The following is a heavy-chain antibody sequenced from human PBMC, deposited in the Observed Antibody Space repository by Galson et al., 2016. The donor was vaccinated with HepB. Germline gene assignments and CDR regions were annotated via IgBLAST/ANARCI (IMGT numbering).Heavy chain of an antibody. D-gene: IGHD3-3*02. Sequence: SETLSLTCAVSGGSINITKWWSWVRQPPGEGLEWIGEIYHSGSTNYNPSVKSRVTISVDTSNNQFSLKLSSVTAADTAMYYCASLHFWGGYYYLDDWGQGILVTVSS. J-gene: IGHJ4*02. CDR3: ASLHFWGGYYYLDD. V-gene: IGHV4-4*02. CDR1: GGSINITKW. CDR2: IYHSGST.